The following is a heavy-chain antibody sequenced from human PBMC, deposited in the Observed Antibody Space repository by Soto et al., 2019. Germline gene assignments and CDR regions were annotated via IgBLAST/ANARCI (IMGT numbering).Heavy chain of an antibody. Sequence: SETLSLTCTVSGGSITSSSYYFFGIRQPPWNGLEWIGSIYYSGNTYYNPSLKSRVTISVDTSKNQFSLKLSSVTAADTAVYYCARSPRIAVAGTPSYYYYGMDVWGQGTTVTVSS. CDR2: IYYSGNT. D-gene: IGHD6-19*01. V-gene: IGHV4-39*01. CDR3: ARSPRIAVAGTPSYYYYGMDV. J-gene: IGHJ6*02. CDR1: GGSITSSSYY.